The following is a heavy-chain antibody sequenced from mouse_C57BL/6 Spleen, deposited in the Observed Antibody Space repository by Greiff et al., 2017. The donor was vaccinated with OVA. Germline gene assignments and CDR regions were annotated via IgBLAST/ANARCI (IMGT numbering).Heavy chain of an antibody. V-gene: IGHV1-76*01. J-gene: IGHJ2*01. D-gene: IGHD1-1*01. CDR1: GYTFTDYY. CDR2: IYPGSGNT. Sequence: QVQLQQSGAELVRPGASVKLSCKASGYTFTDYYINWVKQRPGQGLEWIARIYPGSGNTYYNEKFKGKATLTAEKSSSTAYMQLSSLTSEDSAVYFCARGVVGVDYWGQGTTLTVSS. CDR3: ARGVVGVDY.